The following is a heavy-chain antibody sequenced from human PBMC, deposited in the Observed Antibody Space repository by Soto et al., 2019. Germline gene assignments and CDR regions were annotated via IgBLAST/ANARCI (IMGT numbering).Heavy chain of an antibody. CDR1: GFTFSNYV. CDR2: ISGGGSST. CDR3: ARIQLWLLFHWFDP. J-gene: IGHJ5*02. Sequence: GGSLRLSCTASGFTFSNYVMSWVRQAPGRGLEWVSAISGGGSSTFYADSVKGRFVISRDNSKNTLYLQMNSLRAEDTAVYYCARIQLWLLFHWFDPWGQGTLVTVSS. V-gene: IGHV3-23*01. D-gene: IGHD5-18*01.